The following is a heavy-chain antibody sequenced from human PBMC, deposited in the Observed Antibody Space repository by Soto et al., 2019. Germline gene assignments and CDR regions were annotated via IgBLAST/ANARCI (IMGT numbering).Heavy chain of an antibody. J-gene: IGHJ4*02. CDR1: GFTFSSYG. CDR3: ARGSSSWYGGGYYFDC. V-gene: IGHV3-33*01. D-gene: IGHD6-13*01. CDR2: IWYDGSNK. Sequence: GGSLRLSCAASGFTFSSYGMHWVRQAPGKGLEWVAVIWYDGSNKYYADSVKGRFTISRDNSKNTLYLQMNSLRAEDTAVYYCARGSSSWYGGGYYFDCWGQGTLVTVSS.